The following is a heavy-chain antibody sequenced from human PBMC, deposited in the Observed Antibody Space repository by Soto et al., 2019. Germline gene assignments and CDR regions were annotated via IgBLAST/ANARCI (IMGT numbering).Heavy chain of an antibody. D-gene: IGHD3-22*01. CDR2: IWYDGSNK. J-gene: IGHJ6*02. CDR3: ARDGPKPMIVVVITGGYYYYGMDV. CDR1: GFTFSSYG. Sequence: GGSLRLSCAASGFTFSSYGMHWVRQAPGKGLEWVAVIWYDGSNKYYADSVKGRFTISRDNSKNTLYLQMNSLRAEDTAVYYCARDGPKPMIVVVITGGYYYYGMDVWGQGTTVTVSS. V-gene: IGHV3-33*01.